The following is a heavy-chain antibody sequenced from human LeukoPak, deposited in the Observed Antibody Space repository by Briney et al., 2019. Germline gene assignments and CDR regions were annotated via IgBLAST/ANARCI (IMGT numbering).Heavy chain of an antibody. D-gene: IGHD6-19*01. CDR1: GGSIRSGSFY. V-gene: IGHV4-61*02. CDR2: ISTNGNT. CDR3: AMGSSVTRFDY. J-gene: IGHJ4*02. Sequence: PSETLSLTRTVSGGSIRSGSFYWSWIRQPAGKGLEWIGRISTNGNTNYNPSLKSRVTISVDTSKNQFSLMLNSVTAADTAVYYCAMGSSVTRFDYWGQGTLVTVSS.